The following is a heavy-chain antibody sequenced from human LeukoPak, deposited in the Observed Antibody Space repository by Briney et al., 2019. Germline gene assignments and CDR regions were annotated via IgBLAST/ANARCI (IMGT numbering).Heavy chain of an antibody. CDR1: GGTFSSYA. CDR2: IIPIFGTA. D-gene: IGHD4-23*01. CDR3: ARLAGEDYGGRYYYYYYMDV. Sequence: SVKVSCKASGGTFSSYAISWVRQAPGQGLEWMGGIIPIFGTANYAQKFQGRVTITTDESTSTAYMELSSLRSEDTAVYYCARLAGEDYGGRYYYYYYMDVWAKGPRSPSP. J-gene: IGHJ6*03. V-gene: IGHV1-69*05.